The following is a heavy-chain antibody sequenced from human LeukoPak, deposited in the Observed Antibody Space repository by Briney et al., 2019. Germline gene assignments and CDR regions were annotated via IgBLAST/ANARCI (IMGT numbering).Heavy chain of an antibody. CDR2: ITSDSTTM. CDR1: GFTFSSYS. CDR3: ARVALRPIDYSNPEFDP. Sequence: GGSLRLSCAASGFTFSSYSMNWVRQAPEQGLEWVSYITSDSTTMFYADSVKGRFTASRDNAENSMYLQINSLRAEDTAVYYCARVALRPIDYSNPEFDPWGQGTLVTVSS. V-gene: IGHV3-48*01. D-gene: IGHD4-11*01. J-gene: IGHJ5*02.